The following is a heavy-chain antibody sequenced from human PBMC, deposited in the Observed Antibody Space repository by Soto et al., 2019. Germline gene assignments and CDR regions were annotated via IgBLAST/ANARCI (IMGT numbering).Heavy chain of an antibody. Sequence: SETLSLTCTVSGGSISNYWWNWIRQSPGKGVEWMGNIYYTGSTKYNPSLQSRVNISVDMSKSQFSLRLSSVTAADTAIYYCARDRHWPDWFDPWGQGILVTLSS. V-gene: IGHV4-59*01. D-gene: IGHD1-1*01. J-gene: IGHJ5*02. CDR3: ARDRHWPDWFDP. CDR1: GGSISNYW. CDR2: IYYTGST.